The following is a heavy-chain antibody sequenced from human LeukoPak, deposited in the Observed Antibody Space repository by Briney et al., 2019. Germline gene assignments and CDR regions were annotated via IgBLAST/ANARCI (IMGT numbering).Heavy chain of an antibody. CDR1: GCTFSSYA. J-gene: IGHJ4*02. Sequence: GGSLRLSCAASGCTFSSYAMSWVRQAPGKGLEWVSAISGSGGSTYYADSVKGRFTISRDNSKNTLYLQMNSLRAEDTAVYYCAKVPYYDFWSGPDYWGQGTLVTVSS. D-gene: IGHD3-3*01. CDR3: AKVPYYDFWSGPDY. CDR2: ISGSGGST. V-gene: IGHV3-23*01.